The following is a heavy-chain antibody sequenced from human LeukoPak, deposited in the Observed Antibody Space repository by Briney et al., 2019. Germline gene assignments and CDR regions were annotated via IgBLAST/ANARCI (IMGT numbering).Heavy chain of an antibody. CDR2: IYYSGST. Sequence: SQTLSLTCAVSGGSISSGSYSWSWIRQPPGKGLEWIGYIYYSGSTNYNPSLKSRVTISVDTSKNQFSLKLSSVTAADTAVYYCEGSGYDIGEYYFDYWGQGTLVTVSS. J-gene: IGHJ4*02. D-gene: IGHD5-12*01. V-gene: IGHV4-30-4*07. CDR3: EGSGYDIGEYYFDY. CDR1: GGSISSGSYS.